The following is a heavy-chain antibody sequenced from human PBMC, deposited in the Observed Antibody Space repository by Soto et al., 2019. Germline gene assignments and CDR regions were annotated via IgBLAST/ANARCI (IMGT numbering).Heavy chain of an antibody. Sequence: ASVKVSCKASGYTFTSYGISWVRQAPGQGLEWMGWISAYNGNTNYAQKLQGRVTMTTDTSTSTAYMELRSLRSDDTAVYYCARDRAVAGTGGYYYYGMDVWGQGTTVTVPQ. CDR2: ISAYNGNT. CDR1: GYTFTSYG. CDR3: ARDRAVAGTGGYYYYGMDV. V-gene: IGHV1-18*01. J-gene: IGHJ6*01. D-gene: IGHD6-19*01.